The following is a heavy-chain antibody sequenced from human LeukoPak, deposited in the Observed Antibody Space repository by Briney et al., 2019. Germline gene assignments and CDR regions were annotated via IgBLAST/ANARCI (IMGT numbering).Heavy chain of an antibody. J-gene: IGHJ4*02. CDR2: IFSGGST. Sequence: PGGSLRLSCAASGFTVSTNYMSWVRQAPGKGLEWVSIIFSGGSTYYADSVKGRFSISRDNAKDSLYLQMNSLRAEDTAVYYCARASGGFLDWGQGTLVTVSS. CDR3: ARASGGFLD. CDR1: GFTVSTNY. V-gene: IGHV3-53*01. D-gene: IGHD5-12*01.